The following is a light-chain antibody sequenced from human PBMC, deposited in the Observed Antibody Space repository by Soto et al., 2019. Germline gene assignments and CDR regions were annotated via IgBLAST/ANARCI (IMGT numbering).Light chain of an antibody. J-gene: IGLJ2*01. Sequence: QSALTQPASVSGSPGQSITISCTGTSSDVGAYGFVSWYQHSPGKAPKLVTFDVTHRPPGISDRFSGSKSANTASLTISGLQAEDEAFYYCSSYTTRSTLVFGGGTKLTVL. CDR1: SSDVGAYGF. CDR2: DVT. CDR3: SSYTTRSTLV. V-gene: IGLV2-14*01.